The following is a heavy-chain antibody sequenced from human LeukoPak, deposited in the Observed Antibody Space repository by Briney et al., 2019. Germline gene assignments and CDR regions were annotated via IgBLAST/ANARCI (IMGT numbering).Heavy chain of an antibody. J-gene: IGHJ5*02. D-gene: IGHD3-9*01. CDR1: GYPFTTYG. V-gene: IGHV1-18*01. CDR2: ISTYNGDT. Sequence: RASVKVSCKASGYPFTTYGINWVRQAPGQGLEWMGWISTYNGDTNYAQKFQGRVIMTTDTSTSTAYIELRSLRSDDTASYYCAREWWGYDVLTGDNWFDPWGQGTLVTVSS. CDR3: AREWWGYDVLTGDNWFDP.